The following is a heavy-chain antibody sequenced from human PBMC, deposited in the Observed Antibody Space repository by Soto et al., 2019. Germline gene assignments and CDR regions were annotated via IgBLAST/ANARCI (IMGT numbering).Heavy chain of an antibody. J-gene: IGHJ6*02. CDR3: ARGPKLSDFGDRGYYGMDV. CDR2: INPSGGGT. D-gene: IGHD4-17*01. CDR1: GYTFSNYY. Sequence: QVHLVQSGAEVKKPGASVTFPCKASGYTFSNYYMHWVRQAPGQGLEWVGIINPSGGGTTYAQNFQGRVTXTXDXXTCTVYMELNSLRSEDTAVYYCARGPKLSDFGDRGYYGMDVWGHGTTVTVSS. V-gene: IGHV1-46*01.